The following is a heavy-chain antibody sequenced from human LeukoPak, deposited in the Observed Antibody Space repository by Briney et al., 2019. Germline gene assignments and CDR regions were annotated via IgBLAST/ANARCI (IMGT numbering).Heavy chain of an antibody. CDR1: GFNFSSYW. V-gene: IGHV3-7*01. J-gene: IGHJ4*02. D-gene: IGHD3-10*01. CDR2: IKQDGSEK. CDR3: ARSRGPYGSGSYYDY. Sequence: GGSLRLSCAASGFNFSSYWMSWVRQAPGKGLEWVAKIKQDGSEKYYVDSVKGRFTISRDYAKNSLYLQMNSLRAEDTAVYYCARSRGPYGSGSYYDYWGQGTLVTVSS.